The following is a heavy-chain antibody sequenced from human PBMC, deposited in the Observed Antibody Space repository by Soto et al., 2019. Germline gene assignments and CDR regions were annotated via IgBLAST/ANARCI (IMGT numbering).Heavy chain of an antibody. Sequence: GGSLRLSCAASGFSFLSHTVSWVRQAPGQGLEWVSSISGSGSNKFYADSLKGRFTISRDNAKNSLFLQMDSLGAEDTAVYYCARDGIYSTGLYYFDLWGQGTMVTVSS. V-gene: IGHV3-21*01. CDR2: ISGSGSNK. CDR1: GFSFLSHT. D-gene: IGHD6-19*01. CDR3: ARDGIYSTGLYYFDL. J-gene: IGHJ4*02.